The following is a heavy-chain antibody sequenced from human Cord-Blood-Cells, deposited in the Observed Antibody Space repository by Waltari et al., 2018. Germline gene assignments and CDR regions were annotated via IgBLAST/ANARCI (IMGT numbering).Heavy chain of an antibody. CDR1: GDTFTGYY. J-gene: IGHJ5*02. Sequence: QVQLVQSGAEVKKPRASVKVSCTASGDTFTGYYMPWVRQAPGQGLEWMGWINPNSGGTNYAQKFQGRVTMTRDTSISTAYMELSRLRSDDTAVYYCARVLTAGVRWFDPWGQGTLVTVSS. D-gene: IGHD6-19*01. CDR3: ARVLTAGVRWFDP. CDR2: INPNSGGT. V-gene: IGHV1-2*02.